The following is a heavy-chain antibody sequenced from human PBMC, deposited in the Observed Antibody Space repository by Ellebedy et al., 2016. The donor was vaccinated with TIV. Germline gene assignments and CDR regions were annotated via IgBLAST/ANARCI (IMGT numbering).Heavy chain of an antibody. D-gene: IGHD2-2*01. CDR2: IYYSGST. J-gene: IGHJ6*03. V-gene: IGHV4-61*01. CDR1: GGSVSSGSYY. Sequence: SETLSLTXTVSGGSVSSGSYYWSWIRQPPGKGLEWIGYIYYSGSTNYNPSLKSRVTISVDTSKNQFSLKLSSVTAADTAVYYCAREGYQLAGGYYMDVWGKGTTVTVSS. CDR3: AREGYQLAGGYYMDV.